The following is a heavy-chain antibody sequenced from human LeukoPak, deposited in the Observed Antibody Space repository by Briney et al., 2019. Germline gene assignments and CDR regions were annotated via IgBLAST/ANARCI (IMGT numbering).Heavy chain of an antibody. CDR3: AKSSTFYDCFDY. CDR2: ISGRGIRT. Sequence: GGSRRLSCPASGFTFNNYVMSWVRQAPGKGLEWVSAISGRGIRTYYADSVKGRFTISRDNSKNTFFLQMNSLRAEDTAVYHCAKSSTFYDCFDYWGQGTLVTVSS. J-gene: IGHJ4*02. V-gene: IGHV3-23*01. D-gene: IGHD5/OR15-5a*01. CDR1: GFTFNNYV.